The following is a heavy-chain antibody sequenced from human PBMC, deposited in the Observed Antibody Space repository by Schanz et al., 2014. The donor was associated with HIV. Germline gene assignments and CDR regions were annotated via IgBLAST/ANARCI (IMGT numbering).Heavy chain of an antibody. CDR2: INHSGST. J-gene: IGHJ4*02. CDR3: ARAKWPPRSRHFDF. V-gene: IGHV4-34*01. D-gene: IGHD6-13*01. Sequence: QVQLQQWGAGLLKPSETLSLTCAVYGGSFSVYSWSWIRQPPGKGLQWIGEINHSGSTNYNPSLKSRVTKSVDPSKNQFSLRLNSVTAADTAVYYCARAKWPPRSRHFDFWGQGNLVTVSS. CDR1: GGSFSVYS.